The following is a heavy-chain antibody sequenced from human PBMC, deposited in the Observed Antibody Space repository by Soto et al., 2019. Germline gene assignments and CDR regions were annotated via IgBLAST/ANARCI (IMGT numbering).Heavy chain of an antibody. J-gene: IGHJ4*02. V-gene: IGHV1-69*01. CDR1: GGTFSSYA. CDR2: IIPSFGTA. CDR3: LGWNRGGGYDLDY. D-gene: IGHD5-12*01. Sequence: QVQLVQAGAEVKKPGSSVKVSCKASGGTFSSYAISWVRQAPGQGLEWMGGIIPSFGTANYAQKFQGRVTITADESTSTAYMELSSLSSEDTAVYYCLGWNRGGGYDLDYWGQGTLVTVSS.